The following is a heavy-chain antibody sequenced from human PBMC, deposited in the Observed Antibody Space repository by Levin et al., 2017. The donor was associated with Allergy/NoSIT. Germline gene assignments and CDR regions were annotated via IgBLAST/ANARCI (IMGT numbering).Heavy chain of an antibody. CDR1: GGSFSGYY. D-gene: IGHD6-13*01. Sequence: SETLSLTCAVYGGSFSGYYWSWIRQPPGKGLEWIGEINHSGSTNYNPSLKSRVTISVDTSKNQFSLTLSSVTAADTAVYYCARGRALYSSSWYGLVDYWGQGTLVTVSS. J-gene: IGHJ4*02. CDR3: ARGRALYSSSWYGLVDY. V-gene: IGHV4-34*01. CDR2: INHSGST.